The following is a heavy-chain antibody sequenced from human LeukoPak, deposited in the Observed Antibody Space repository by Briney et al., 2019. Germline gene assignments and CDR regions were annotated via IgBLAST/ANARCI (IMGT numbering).Heavy chain of an antibody. CDR3: AREAYYDREIDY. J-gene: IGHJ4*02. Sequence: SETLSLTCTVSGGSISSGGYYWSWIRQHPGXXXXWIGYIYYSGSTYYNPSLKSRVTISVDTSKNQFSLKLSSVTAADTAVYYCAREAYYDREIDYWGQGTLVTVSS. CDR1: GGSISSGGYY. D-gene: IGHD3-22*01. CDR2: IYYSGST. V-gene: IGHV4-31*03.